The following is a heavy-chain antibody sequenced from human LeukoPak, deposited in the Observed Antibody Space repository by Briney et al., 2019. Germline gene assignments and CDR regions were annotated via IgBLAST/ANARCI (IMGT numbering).Heavy chain of an antibody. V-gene: IGHV5-51*01. CDR1: GSSFTSYW. Sequence: GESLQISCKGPGSSFTSYWIGWVRQLPGKGLEWMGIIYPGDSDTTYSPSFQGQVTLSAHKSTSTAYLQWNSLQASDTAMYYCATSGARQVYYDILTGYYISPGRPKGYYGMDVWGQGTTVTVSS. CDR3: ATSGARQVYYDILTGYYISPGRPKGYYGMDV. J-gene: IGHJ6*02. D-gene: IGHD3-9*01. CDR2: IYPGDSDT.